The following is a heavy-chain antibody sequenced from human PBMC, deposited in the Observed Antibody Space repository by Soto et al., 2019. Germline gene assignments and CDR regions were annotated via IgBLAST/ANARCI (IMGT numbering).Heavy chain of an antibody. Sequence: QVQVVESGGDAVQPGRSLRLSCAASGFTFSNYGMHWVRQAPGKGLEWVAVISNDGSKQYYGDSVKGRFTISRDNSKSTVYLQMNSLRAEDTAVYFCAKSTLYWTNGVCFVLDYWGQGTLVTVSS. CDR1: GFTFSNYG. D-gene: IGHD2-8*01. CDR3: AKSTLYWTNGVCFVLDY. V-gene: IGHV3-30*18. J-gene: IGHJ4*02. CDR2: ISNDGSKQ.